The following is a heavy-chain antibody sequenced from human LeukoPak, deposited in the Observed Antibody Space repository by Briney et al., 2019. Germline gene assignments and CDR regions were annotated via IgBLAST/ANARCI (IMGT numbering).Heavy chain of an antibody. CDR1: GGSISSGGYS. CDR2: IYHSGST. CDR3: ARATYGGYAEYFQH. V-gene: IGHV4-30-2*01. J-gene: IGHJ1*01. D-gene: IGHD4-23*01. Sequence: PSQTLSLTCAVSGGSISSGGYSWSWIRQPPGKGLEWIGYIYHSGSTYYNPSLKTRVTTSLDGSKNQFSLKLSSVTAADTAVYYCARATYGGYAEYFQHWGQGTLVTVSS.